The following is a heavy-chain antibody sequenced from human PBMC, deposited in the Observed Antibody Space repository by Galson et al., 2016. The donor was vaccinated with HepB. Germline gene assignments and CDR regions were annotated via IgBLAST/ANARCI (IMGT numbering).Heavy chain of an antibody. Sequence: SLRLSCAASGFTFSHYGMHWVRQAPGKGLEWVAVISYDGSNKYSTESVKGRFTISRDNSKNTLFLQMNSLRVEDTAVYYCAKAPNPGTTLYPLDYWGQGSLVTVPS. CDR3: AKAPNPGTTLYPLDY. CDR1: GFTFSHYG. CDR2: ISYDGSNK. V-gene: IGHV3-30*18. J-gene: IGHJ4*02. D-gene: IGHD1-7*01.